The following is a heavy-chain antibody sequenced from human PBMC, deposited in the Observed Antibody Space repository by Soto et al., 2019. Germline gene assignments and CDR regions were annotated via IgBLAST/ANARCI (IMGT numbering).Heavy chain of an antibody. J-gene: IGHJ6*02. V-gene: IGHV3-72*01. CDR1: GLIFSDYH. Sequence: EVQLVESGGGLVQPGGSLRLSCAASGLIFSDYHMDWVRQAPGKGLGWVGRIRRKANSYTTEYAGFVKGRFTISRDVSKNSLYLQMKRLKTEDTAVYYCARLGGWSGGSNDMDVWGQGTTVTVSS. CDR2: IRRKANSYTT. D-gene: IGHD6-19*01. CDR3: ARLGGWSGGSNDMDV.